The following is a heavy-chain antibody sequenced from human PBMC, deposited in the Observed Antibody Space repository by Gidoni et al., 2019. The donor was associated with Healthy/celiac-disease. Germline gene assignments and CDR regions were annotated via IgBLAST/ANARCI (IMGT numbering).Heavy chain of an antibody. CDR1: GFTFRASW. CDR3: ARDHCNSGYRTYYYYGMDV. Sequence: EVQPVESGGGVAKPGGSLRLSCAGSGFTFRASWLSGVRPAPGKGLEWVANIKQDGSEKYYVDSVKGRFTISRDNTKNSLYLQMNSLRAEDTAVYYCARDHCNSGYRTYYYYGMDVWGQGTTVTVSS. CDR2: IKQDGSEK. D-gene: IGHD2-2*01. V-gene: IGHV3-7*01. J-gene: IGHJ6*02.